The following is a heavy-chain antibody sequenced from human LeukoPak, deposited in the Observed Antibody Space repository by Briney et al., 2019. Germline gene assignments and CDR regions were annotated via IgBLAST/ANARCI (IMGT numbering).Heavy chain of an antibody. D-gene: IGHD3-9*01. J-gene: IGHJ4*02. CDR1: GGSFSGYY. CDR3: ARGHYDILTGYSHFDY. CDR2: TNHSGST. V-gene: IGHV4-34*01. Sequence: SETLSLTCAVYGGSFSGYYWSWIRQPPGKGLEWIGETNHSGSTNYNPSLKSRVTISVDTSKNQFSLKLSSVTAADTAVYYCARGHYDILTGYSHFDYWGQGTLVTVSP.